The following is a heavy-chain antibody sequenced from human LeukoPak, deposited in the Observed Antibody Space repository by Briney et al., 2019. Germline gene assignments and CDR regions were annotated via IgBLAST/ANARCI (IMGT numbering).Heavy chain of an antibody. J-gene: IGHJ4*02. Sequence: GGSLRLSCAASGFTFDDYAMHWVRQAPGKGLEWVSLISWDGGSTYYADSVKGRFTISRDNAKNTLYLQMNSLRAEDTAVYYCARDLDYGDYVDYWGQGTLVTVSS. V-gene: IGHV3-43D*03. CDR1: GFTFDDYA. D-gene: IGHD4-17*01. CDR3: ARDLDYGDYVDY. CDR2: ISWDGGST.